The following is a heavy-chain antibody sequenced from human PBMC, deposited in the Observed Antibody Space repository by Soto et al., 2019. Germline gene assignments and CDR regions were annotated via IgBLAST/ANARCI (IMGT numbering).Heavy chain of an antibody. CDR3: ARQGDYGDYQFSPFDY. CDR1: GGSISSSSYY. J-gene: IGHJ4*02. CDR2: IYYSGST. V-gene: IGHV4-39*01. D-gene: IGHD4-17*01. Sequence: PSETLSLTCTVSGGSISSSSYYWGWIRQPPGKGLEWIGSIYYSGSTYYNPSLKSRVTISVDTSKNQFSLKLSSVTAADTAVYYCARQGDYGDYQFSPFDYCGQGTLVTVSA.